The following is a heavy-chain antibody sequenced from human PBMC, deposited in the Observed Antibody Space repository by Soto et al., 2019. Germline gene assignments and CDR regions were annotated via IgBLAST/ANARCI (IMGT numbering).Heavy chain of an antibody. CDR2: IYYSGST. CDR1: GGSISSSSYY. J-gene: IGHJ4*02. D-gene: IGHD2-2*01. Sequence: SETLSLTCTVSGGSISSSSYYWGWIRQPPGKGLEWIGSIYYSGSTYYNPSLKSRVTISVDTSKNQFSLKLSSVTAADTAVYYCARHMTGWGSQGCSSTSCYSFFDYWGQGTLVTVSS. CDR3: ARHMTGWGSQGCSSTSCYSFFDY. V-gene: IGHV4-39*01.